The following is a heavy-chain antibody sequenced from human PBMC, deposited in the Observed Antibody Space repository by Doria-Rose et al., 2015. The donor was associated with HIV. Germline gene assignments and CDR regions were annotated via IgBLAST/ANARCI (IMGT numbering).Heavy chain of an antibody. CDR1: GVSLSSPGMG. Sequence: ESGPVLVKPTETLTLTCTVSGVSLSSPGMGVSWIRQPPGKALEWLAYIFSDGGRSYKTSLKSRLTISRGTSKSQVVLTMTDMDPVDTATYYCARIKSSRWYHKYYFDFWGQGTLVIVSA. CDR2: IFSDGGR. CDR3: ARIKSSRWYHKYYFDF. V-gene: IGHV2-26*01. J-gene: IGHJ4*02. D-gene: IGHD6-13*01.